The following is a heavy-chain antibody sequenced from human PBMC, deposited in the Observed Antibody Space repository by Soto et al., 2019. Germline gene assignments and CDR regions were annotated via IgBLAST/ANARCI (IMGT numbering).Heavy chain of an antibody. Sequence: PGGSLRLSCAASGFTFSSYGMHWVRQAPGKGLEWVAVIWYDGSNKYYADSVKGRFTISRDNSKNTLYLQMNSLRAEDTAVYYCARDFFMTMIVYPPRTSPPDYWGQGTLVTVSS. D-gene: IGHD3-22*01. CDR1: GFTFSSYG. CDR3: ARDFFMTMIVYPPRTSPPDY. J-gene: IGHJ4*02. V-gene: IGHV3-33*01. CDR2: IWYDGSNK.